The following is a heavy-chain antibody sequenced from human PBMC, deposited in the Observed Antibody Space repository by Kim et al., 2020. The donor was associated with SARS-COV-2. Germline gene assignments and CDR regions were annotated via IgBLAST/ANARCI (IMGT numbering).Heavy chain of an antibody. CDR2: ISYDGSNK. V-gene: IGHV3-30*18. Sequence: GGSLRLSCAASGFTFSSYGMHWVRQAPGKGLEWVAVISYDGSNKYYADSVKGRFTISRDNSKNTLYLQMNSLRAEDTAVYYCAKVGTQSSIAARQNWGFDYWGQGTLVTVSS. CDR3: AKVGTQSSIAARQNWGFDY. D-gene: IGHD6-6*01. CDR1: GFTFSSYG. J-gene: IGHJ4*02.